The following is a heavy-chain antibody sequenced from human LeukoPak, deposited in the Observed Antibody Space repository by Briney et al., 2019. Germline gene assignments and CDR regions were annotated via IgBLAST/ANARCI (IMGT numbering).Heavy chain of an antibody. D-gene: IGHD3-3*01. CDR3: ARAGYDFWSGTKAHYMDV. Sequence: GGSLRLSCAASGFTFSSYSMNWVRQAPGEGVEWVSSISSSSSYIYYAHSVRGRFTISRDNAKNSLYLQMNSLRAEDTAVYYCARAGYDFWSGTKAHYMDVWGKGTTVTVSS. CDR2: ISSSSSYI. V-gene: IGHV3-21*01. CDR1: GFTFSSYS. J-gene: IGHJ6*03.